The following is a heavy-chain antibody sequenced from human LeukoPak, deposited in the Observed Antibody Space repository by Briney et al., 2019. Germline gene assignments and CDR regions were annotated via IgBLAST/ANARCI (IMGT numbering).Heavy chain of an antibody. CDR3: ARYFSSGLSKSFDF. Sequence: TGGSLRLSCAASGFTFSSYTMNWVRQAPGKGLECVSGISAGASTYYADSVKGRFTISRDNSKNTLYLQMNSLRAEDTAVYYCARYFSSGLSKSFDFWGQGTLVTVSS. CDR1: GFTFSSYT. D-gene: IGHD2-2*01. J-gene: IGHJ4*02. V-gene: IGHV3-23*01. CDR2: ISAGAST.